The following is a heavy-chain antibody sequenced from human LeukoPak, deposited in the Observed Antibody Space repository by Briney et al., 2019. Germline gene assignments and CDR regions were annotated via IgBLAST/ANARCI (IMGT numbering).Heavy chain of an antibody. V-gene: IGHV3-11*01. CDR3: AREVVIFPDYYYYGMDV. J-gene: IGHJ6*02. CDR1: GFPFRDYY. D-gene: IGHD3-9*01. Sequence: GGSLRLSCAASGFPFRDYYMTWIRQAPGKGLEWLSYISRSGDTLYYADSVEGRFTISRDNAKNSLFLQMNSLRADDTAVYYCAREVVIFPDYYYYGMDVWGQGTTVTVSS. CDR2: ISRSGDTL.